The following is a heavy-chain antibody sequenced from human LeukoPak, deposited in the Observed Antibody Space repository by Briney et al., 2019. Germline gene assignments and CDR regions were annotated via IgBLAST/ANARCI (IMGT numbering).Heavy chain of an antibody. CDR2: INPNSGGT. Sequence: GASVKVSCKASGYTFTGYYMHWVRQAPGQGLEWMGWINPNSGGTNYAQKFQGRVTMTRDTSISTAYMELSRLRSDDTAVYYCARELAYSGYDYGPNDAFDIWGQGTMVTVSS. CDR3: ARELAYSGYDYGPNDAFDI. D-gene: IGHD5-12*01. J-gene: IGHJ3*02. V-gene: IGHV1-2*02. CDR1: GYTFTGYY.